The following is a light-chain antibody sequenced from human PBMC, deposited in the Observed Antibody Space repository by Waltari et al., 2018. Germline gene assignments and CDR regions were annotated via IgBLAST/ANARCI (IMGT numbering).Light chain of an antibody. J-gene: IGKJ2*01. CDR1: QGISSY. Sequence: DIQLTQSPSFLSASVGDRVTITCRASQGISSYLAWYQQKPGKAPKLLIYAASTLQSGVPSRFSGGGSGTKVTHTISSLQPEDFAIFYCQQLNSYPYTFGQGTKLEIK. CDR3: QQLNSYPYT. V-gene: IGKV1-9*01. CDR2: AAS.